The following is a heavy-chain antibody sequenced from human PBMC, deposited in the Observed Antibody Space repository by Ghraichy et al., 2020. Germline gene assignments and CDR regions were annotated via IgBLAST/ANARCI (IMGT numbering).Heavy chain of an antibody. J-gene: IGHJ5*02. D-gene: IGHD6-19*01. V-gene: IGHV3-23*01. Sequence: GGSLRLSCAASGFTFSSYAMSWVRQAPGKGLEWVSGISGSGGITYYADSVKGRFTISRDNSKNTLYLQMNSLRVEDTAVYYCAKVKVAGTKWFDPWGQGTLVTVSS. CDR1: GFTFSSYA. CDR3: AKVKVAGTKWFDP. CDR2: ISGSGGIT.